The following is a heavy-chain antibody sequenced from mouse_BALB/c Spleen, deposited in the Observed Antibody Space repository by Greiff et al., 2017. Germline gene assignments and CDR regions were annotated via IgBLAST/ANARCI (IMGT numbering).Heavy chain of an antibody. D-gene: IGHD2-2*01. CDR3: ARAYGYDSYAMDY. CDR2: IWAGGST. V-gene: IGHV2-9*02. J-gene: IGHJ4*01. CDR1: GFSLTSYG. Sequence: QVQLQQSGPGLVAPSQSLSITCTVSGFSLTSYGVHWVRQPPGKGLEWLGVIWAGGSTNYNSALMSRLSISKDNSKSQVFLKMNSLQTDDTAMYYCARAYGYDSYAMDYWGQGTSVTVSS.